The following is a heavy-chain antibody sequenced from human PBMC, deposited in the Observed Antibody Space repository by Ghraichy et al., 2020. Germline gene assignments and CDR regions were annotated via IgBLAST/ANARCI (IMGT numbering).Heavy chain of an antibody. CDR1: GGSISSSSYY. V-gene: IGHV4-39*01. D-gene: IGHD3-3*01. CDR2: IHYSGST. CDR3: ARHVTVYWFDT. Sequence: SETLSLTCTVSGGSISSSSYYWGWIRQPPGKGLEWIGSIHYSGSTYYNPSLKSRVTISVDTSKNQFSLKLSSVTATDTAVYYCARHVTVYWFDTWGQGTLVTVSS. J-gene: IGHJ5*02.